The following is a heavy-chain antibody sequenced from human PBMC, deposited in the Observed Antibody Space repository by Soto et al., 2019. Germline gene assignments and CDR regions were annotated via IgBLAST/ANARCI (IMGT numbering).Heavy chain of an antibody. CDR1: GYMFTNYW. J-gene: IGHJ4*02. D-gene: IGHD2-21*02. CDR2: FYPDDSDT. V-gene: IGHV5-51*01. Sequence: PGESLKISCKGSGYMFTNYWIGWVRQMPGKGLEWMGIFYPDDSDTRYSPSFQGQVTISAEKSISTAYLQWSSLKASDTAMYYCARVSSYALTASSFDYWGQGTRVTVSS. CDR3: ARVSSYALTASSFDY.